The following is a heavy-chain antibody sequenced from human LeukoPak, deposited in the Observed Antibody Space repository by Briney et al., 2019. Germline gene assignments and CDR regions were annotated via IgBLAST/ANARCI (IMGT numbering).Heavy chain of an antibody. CDR3: AGEETTVTRGLDY. CDR2: INPSGGST. D-gene: IGHD4-17*01. J-gene: IGHJ4*02. CDR1: GYTFTSYY. V-gene: IGHV1-46*01. Sequence: ASVKVSCKAYGYTFTSYYMHWVRQAPGQGLEWMGIINPSGGSTSYAQKFQGRVTMTRDTSTSTVYMELSSLRSEDTAVYYCAGEETTVTRGLDYWGQGTLVTVSS.